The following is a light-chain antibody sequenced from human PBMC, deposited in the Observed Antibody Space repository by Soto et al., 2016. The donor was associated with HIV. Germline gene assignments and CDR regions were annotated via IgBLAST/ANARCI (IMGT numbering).Light chain of an antibody. Sequence: SYVLTQPPSVSVAPGKTARITCGGNNIGSKIVHWYQQKPGQAPVLVIHDDSYRPSGIPERFSGSNSGDPATLTISRVEAGDEADYFCLVWYSSSDHYVFGTGTKVTVL. V-gene: IGLV3-21*01. CDR2: DDS. CDR3: LVWYSSSDHYV. J-gene: IGLJ1*01. CDR1: NIGSKI.